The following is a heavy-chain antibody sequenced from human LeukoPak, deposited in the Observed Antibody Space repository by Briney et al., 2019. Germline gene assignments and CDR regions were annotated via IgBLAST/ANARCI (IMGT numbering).Heavy chain of an antibody. J-gene: IGHJ4*02. D-gene: IGHD3-16*01. CDR3: AAHFYTSYHLGY. CDR2: IYRSGSI. Sequence: GGSLRLSCAVSGFTVTVNYMSWVRQAPGKGLEWVSIIYRSGSISYADSVKGRFIISRDSSTKTLSLQMTSLRAEDTAVYYCAAHFYTSYHLGYWGQGTLVTVSS. V-gene: IGHV3-66*04. CDR1: GFTVTVNY.